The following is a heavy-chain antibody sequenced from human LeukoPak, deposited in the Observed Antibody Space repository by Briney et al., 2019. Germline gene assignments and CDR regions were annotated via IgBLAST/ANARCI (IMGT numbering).Heavy chain of an antibody. V-gene: IGHV3-48*01. CDR2: ISSSSSTV. Sequence: PGGSLRLSCVGSGYTFSSYHMNWVRQAPGQGLEWVSYISSSSSTVYYADYVQGRFTISRDNTKNSMYLQTNSLGAEDTAVYYCARAQYYSDSTGYYYLHYWGQGTLVTVSS. CDR1: GYTFSSYH. CDR3: ARAQYYSDSTGYYYLHY. D-gene: IGHD3-22*01. J-gene: IGHJ4*02.